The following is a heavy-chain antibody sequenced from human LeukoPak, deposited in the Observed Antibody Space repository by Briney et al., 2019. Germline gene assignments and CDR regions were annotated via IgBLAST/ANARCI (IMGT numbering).Heavy chain of an antibody. CDR3: AKNNDYGGSYWYFDL. Sequence: GGSLRLSCAASGFTFTNYAMNWVRQAPGKGLEWVAVISYDETNKYYEDSVKGRFTISRDSSKNTLYLQRSSLRDEDTAVYYCAKNNDYGGSYWYFDLWGRGTLVTVSS. CDR1: GFTFTNYA. J-gene: IGHJ2*01. D-gene: IGHD4-23*01. CDR2: ISYDETNK. V-gene: IGHV3-30*04.